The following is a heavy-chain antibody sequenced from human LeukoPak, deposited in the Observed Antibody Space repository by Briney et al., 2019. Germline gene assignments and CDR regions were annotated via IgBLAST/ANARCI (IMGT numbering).Heavy chain of an antibody. J-gene: IGHJ4*02. CDR2: ISGSGGTT. CDR1: GFTFSSYA. CDR3: ARGGSFSFAGYFDY. Sequence: GGSLRLSCAASGFTFSSYAMSWVRQAPGKGLEWVSPISGSGGTTYYADSVKGRFTVSRDNSKNTLYLQMNSLRAEDTAVYYCARGGSFSFAGYFDYWGQGTLDTVSS. V-gene: IGHV3-23*01. D-gene: IGHD1-26*01.